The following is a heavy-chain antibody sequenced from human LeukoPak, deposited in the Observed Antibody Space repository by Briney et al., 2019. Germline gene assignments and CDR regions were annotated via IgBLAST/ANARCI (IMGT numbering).Heavy chain of an antibody. CDR1: GGSISSYY. V-gene: IGHV4-59*08. CDR3: ARHVRSSWYVTGNNWFDP. J-gene: IGHJ5*02. CDR2: IYYSGST. D-gene: IGHD6-13*01. Sequence: SETLSLTCTVSGGSISSYYWSWIRQPPGKGLEWIGYIYYSGSTNYNPSLKSRVTISVDTSKNQFSLKLSSVTAADTAVYYCARHVRSSWYVTGNNWFDPWGQGTLVTISS.